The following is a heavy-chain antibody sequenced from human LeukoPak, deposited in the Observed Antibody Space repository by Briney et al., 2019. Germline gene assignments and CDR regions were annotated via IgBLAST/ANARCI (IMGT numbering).Heavy chain of an antibody. CDR3: ARSNQADDY. Sequence: PGRSLRLSCAASGFTFSSYWMHWVRQVPGEGLVWVARINPGGSSITYADSVKVRFAISRDNAKNTLYLQMDSLRAEDTGVYYCARSNQADDYWGQGTLVTVSS. J-gene: IGHJ4*02. D-gene: IGHD1-14*01. CDR1: GFTFSSYW. V-gene: IGHV3-74*01. CDR2: INPGGSSI.